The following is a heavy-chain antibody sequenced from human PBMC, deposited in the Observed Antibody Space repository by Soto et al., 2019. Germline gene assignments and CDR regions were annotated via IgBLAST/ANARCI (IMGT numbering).Heavy chain of an antibody. CDR1: GGSISSGGYY. J-gene: IGHJ3*02. D-gene: IGHD2-2*02. CDR3: ARAVVVPAAIGGAFDI. Sequence: QVQLQESGPGLVKPSQTLSLTCTVSGGSISSGGYYWSWIRQHPGKGLEWIGYIYYSGSTYYNPSLKSRVTISVDTSKNQFSLKLSSVTVADTAVYYCARAVVVPAAIGGAFDIWGQGTMVTVSS. V-gene: IGHV4-31*03. CDR2: IYYSGST.